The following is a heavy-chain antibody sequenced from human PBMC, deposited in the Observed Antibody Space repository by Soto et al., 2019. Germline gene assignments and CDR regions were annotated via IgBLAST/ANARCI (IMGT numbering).Heavy chain of an antibody. D-gene: IGHD3-10*01. Sequence: GGSLRLSCAASGITFTSYFMGWVRQTPGKGLEWVATISGSGVNPSYADSVKGRFTISRDNSKSTLYLQMNSLTAEDTALYYCANHRISGTYPNPFEYWGQGTLVTVSS. CDR3: ANHRISGTYPNPFEY. J-gene: IGHJ4*02. CDR1: GITFTSYF. V-gene: IGHV3-23*01. CDR2: ISGSGVNP.